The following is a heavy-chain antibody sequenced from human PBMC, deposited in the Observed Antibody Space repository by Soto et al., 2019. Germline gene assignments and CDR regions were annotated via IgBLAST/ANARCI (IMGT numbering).Heavy chain of an antibody. V-gene: IGHV1-69*13. CDR2: IIPIFGTA. Sequence: ASVKVSCKASGGTFSSYAISWVRQAPGQGLEWMGGIIPIFGTANYAQKFQGRVTITADESTSTAYMELSSLRSEDTAVYYCARELSSGLISNTIWMDYYYGMDVWGQGPTVTVSS. J-gene: IGHJ6*02. CDR1: GGTFSSYA. CDR3: ARELSSGLISNTIWMDYYYGMDV. D-gene: IGHD6-19*01.